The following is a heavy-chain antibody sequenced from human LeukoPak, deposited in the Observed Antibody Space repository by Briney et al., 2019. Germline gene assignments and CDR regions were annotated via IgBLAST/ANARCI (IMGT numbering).Heavy chain of an antibody. CDR1: GYTYTTYA. D-gene: IGHD5-18*01. CDR3: ARDSLYSYGYDRSTWFNY. CDR2: INAGNGNT. V-gene: IGHV1-3*01. Sequence: ASETVSCKAAGYTYTTYAMHWVRQAPGQTLEWLGWINAGNGNTKYSHRFPGRVAITRDTSTSTAYMGLSSLRAEDTAVYYCARDSLYSYGYDRSTWFNYWGQGTLVTVSS. J-gene: IGHJ4*02.